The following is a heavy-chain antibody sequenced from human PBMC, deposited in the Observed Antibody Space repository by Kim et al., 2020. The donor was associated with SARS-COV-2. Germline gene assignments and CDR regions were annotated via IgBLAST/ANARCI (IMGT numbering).Heavy chain of an antibody. Sequence: SETLSLTCTVSGGSISSYYWSWIRQPPGKGLEWIGYIYYSGSTNYNPSLKSRVTISVDTSKNQFSLKLSSVTAADTAVYYCARQLIHCSSTSCYDNYYYYGVDVWGQGTTVTVSS. V-gene: IGHV4-59*08. J-gene: IGHJ6*02. CDR2: IYYSGST. CDR1: GGSISSYY. CDR3: ARQLIHCSSTSCYDNYYYYGVDV. D-gene: IGHD2-2*01.